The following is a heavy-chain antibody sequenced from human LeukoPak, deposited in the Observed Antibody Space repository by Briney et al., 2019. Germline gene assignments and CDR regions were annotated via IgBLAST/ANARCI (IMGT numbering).Heavy chain of an antibody. Sequence: GGSLRLSCAAAAFTFSSYWMHWVRQAPGKGLVWVSRINSDGSSTSYADSVKGRFTISRDNAKNTLYLQMNSLRAEDTALYYCARDRGWGEPLAHWGQGTLVTVSS. CDR3: ARDRGWGEPLAH. CDR1: AFTFSSYW. V-gene: IGHV3-74*01. D-gene: IGHD1-26*01. J-gene: IGHJ4*02. CDR2: INSDGSST.